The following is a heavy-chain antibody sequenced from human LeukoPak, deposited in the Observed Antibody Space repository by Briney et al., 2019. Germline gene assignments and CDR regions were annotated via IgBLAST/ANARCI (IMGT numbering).Heavy chain of an antibody. D-gene: IGHD5-18*01. CDR2: IYYSGST. J-gene: IGHJ6*02. V-gene: IGHV4-59*01. Sequence: SETLSLTCSVSGVSISSYYWSWIRQPPGKGLEWIGYIYYSGSTNYNPSLKSRVTISVDTSKNQFSLKLSSVTAADTAVYYCARERDTANGMDVWGQGTTVTVSS. CDR1: GVSISSYY. CDR3: ARERDTANGMDV.